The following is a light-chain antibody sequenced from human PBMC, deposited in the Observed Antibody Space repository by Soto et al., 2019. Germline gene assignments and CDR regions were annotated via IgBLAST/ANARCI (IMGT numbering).Light chain of an antibody. V-gene: IGKV3-20*01. CDR3: QQYGSSPLT. J-gene: IGKJ4*01. Sequence: EIVLTQSPGTLSLSPGERATLSCRASQSVSSSYLAWYQQKPGQAPRLLIYGASSSATGIPDRFSGSGSGTHFTLTISRLEPEDFAVYYCQQYGSSPLTFGGGTKVEIK. CDR1: QSVSSSY. CDR2: GAS.